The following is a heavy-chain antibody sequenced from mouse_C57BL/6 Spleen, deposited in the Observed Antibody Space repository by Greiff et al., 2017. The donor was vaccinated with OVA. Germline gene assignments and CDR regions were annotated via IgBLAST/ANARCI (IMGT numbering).Heavy chain of an antibody. CDR1: GFTFSSYA. D-gene: IGHD2-4*01. J-gene: IGHJ3*01. V-gene: IGHV5-4*03. CDR3: ARPFYYDYDREFAY. CDR2: ISDGGSYT. Sequence: EVKLVESGGGLVKPGGSLKLSCAVSGFTFSSYAMSWVRQTPEKRLEWVATISDGGSYTYYPDNVKGRFTISRDNAKNNLYLQMSHLKSEDTAMYYCARPFYYDYDREFAYWGQGTLVTVSA.